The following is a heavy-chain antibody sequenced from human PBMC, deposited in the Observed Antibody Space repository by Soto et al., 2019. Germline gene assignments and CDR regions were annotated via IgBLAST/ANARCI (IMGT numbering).Heavy chain of an antibody. CDR2: IYSGGST. J-gene: IGHJ5*02. D-gene: IGHD2-15*01. V-gene: IGHV3-53*04. Sequence: EVQLVESGGGLVQPGGSLRLSCAASGFTVSSNYMSWVRQAPGKGLEWVSVIYSGGSTYYADSVKGRFTISRHNSKNTLYLQMNSLRAEDTAVYYCARGEEYCSGGSCYVPWFDPWGQGTLVTVSS. CDR1: GFTVSSNY. CDR3: ARGEEYCSGGSCYVPWFDP.